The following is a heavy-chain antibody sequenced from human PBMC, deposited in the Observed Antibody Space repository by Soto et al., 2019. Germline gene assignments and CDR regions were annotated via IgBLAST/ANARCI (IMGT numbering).Heavy chain of an antibody. D-gene: IGHD3-9*01. CDR2: IIPILGIA. Sequence: QVQLVQSGAEVKKPGSSVKVSCKASGGTFSSYTISWVRQAPGQGLEWMGRIIPILGIANYAKKFQGRVTITADKSTSTAYMELSSLRSEDTAVYYCARDRRYDILTGYFFGYFDLWGRGTLVTVSS. V-gene: IGHV1-69*08. J-gene: IGHJ2*01. CDR3: ARDRRYDILTGYFFGYFDL. CDR1: GGTFSSYT.